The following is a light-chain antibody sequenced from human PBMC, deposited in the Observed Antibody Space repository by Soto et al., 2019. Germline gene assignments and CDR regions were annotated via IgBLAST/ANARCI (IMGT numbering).Light chain of an antibody. Sequence: QSALTQPASVSGSPGQSITISCTGTSNDIGGYNYVSWYQQHLGKAPKLMIYEVSNRPSGISNRFSASKSGNAASLTISGLQAEDEADYYCSSYTTSSTYVFGTGTKVTVL. CDR1: SNDIGGYNY. CDR3: SSYTTSSTYV. CDR2: EVS. V-gene: IGLV2-14*01. J-gene: IGLJ1*01.